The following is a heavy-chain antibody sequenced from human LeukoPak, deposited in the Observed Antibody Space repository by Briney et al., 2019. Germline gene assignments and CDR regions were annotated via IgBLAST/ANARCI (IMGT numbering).Heavy chain of an antibody. D-gene: IGHD6-19*01. V-gene: IGHV3-23*01. CDR1: GFTFSSYA. J-gene: IGHJ4*02. CDR3: AKDQARGSSGWATPVDY. CDR2: LSGSGGSK. Sequence: PGGSLRLSCAASGFTFSSYAMSWVRQAPGKGLDWVSALSGSGGSKYYADSVKGRFTISRDNSKTTLYVQMNSLRAEDTALYYCAKDQARGSSGWATPVDYWGQGTLVTVSS.